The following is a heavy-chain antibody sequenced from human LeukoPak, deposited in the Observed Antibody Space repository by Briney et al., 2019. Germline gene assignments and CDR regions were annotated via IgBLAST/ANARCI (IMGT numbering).Heavy chain of an antibody. Sequence: ASVKVSCKASGYTFTSYDINWVRQATGQGLEWMGWTNPNSGNTGYAQKFQGRVTMTRNTSISTAYMELSSLRSEDTAVYYCAREGRPHSGSYYWFDPWGQGTLVTVSS. D-gene: IGHD1-26*01. J-gene: IGHJ5*02. V-gene: IGHV1-8*01. CDR3: AREGRPHSGSYYWFDP. CDR1: GYTFTSYD. CDR2: TNPNSGNT.